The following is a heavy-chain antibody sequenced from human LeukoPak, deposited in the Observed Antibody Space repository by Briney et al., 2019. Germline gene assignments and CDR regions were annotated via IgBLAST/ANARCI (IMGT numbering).Heavy chain of an antibody. Sequence: SSETLSLTCTVSGGSISSYYWSWIRQPPGKGLEWIWRIYTSGSTNYNPSLKSRVTISVDTSKNQFSLKLSSVTAADTAVYYCARVSKHDFWSGFVDYWGQGTLVTVSS. J-gene: IGHJ4*02. CDR3: ARVSKHDFWSGFVDY. D-gene: IGHD3-3*01. CDR2: IYTSGST. V-gene: IGHV4-4*08. CDR1: GGSISSYY.